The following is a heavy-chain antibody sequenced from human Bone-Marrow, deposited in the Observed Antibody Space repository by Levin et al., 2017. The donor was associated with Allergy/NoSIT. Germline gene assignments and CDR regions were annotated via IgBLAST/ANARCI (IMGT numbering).Heavy chain of an antibody. D-gene: IGHD2-8*02. CDR2: VNPHNNVT. Sequence: ASVKVSCKTSGFTFTAYYMHWLRQAPGQGPEWMGWVNPHNNVTDYAQNFQGRVTMTRDTSITTTYMELTNLRSDDTAVYFCARDGPPYCPAGRCFTDWGQGTLVTVSS. CDR3: ARDGPPYCPAGRCFTD. CDR1: GFTFTAYY. J-gene: IGHJ4*02. V-gene: IGHV1-2*02.